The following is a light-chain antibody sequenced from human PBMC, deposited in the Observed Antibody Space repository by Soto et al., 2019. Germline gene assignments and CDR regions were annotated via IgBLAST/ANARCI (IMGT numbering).Light chain of an antibody. J-gene: IGKJ1*01. CDR2: GAS. Sequence: TQSPSTLSVSHGERAALSCMASQSVSSNLAWYQQKPGQAPRLLIYGASSRATGIPDRFSGSGSGTDFTLTISRLEPEDFAVYYCQQYGSSRWPFGQGTKVDI. V-gene: IGKV3-20*01. CDR1: QSVSSN. CDR3: QQYGSSRWP.